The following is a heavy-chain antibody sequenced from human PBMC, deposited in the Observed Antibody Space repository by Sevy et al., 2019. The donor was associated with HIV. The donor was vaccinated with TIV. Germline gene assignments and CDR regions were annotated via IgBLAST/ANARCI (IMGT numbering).Heavy chain of an antibody. Sequence: AAVKVSCKVSGSTLSRLSMHWVRQVPRKGLEWMGSFDPEDCETIYARKFQGRVSMTEDTSTDTAYMELSSLRSEDTAVYYCATTKDYYESYGSPFDYWGQGTLVTVSS. CDR3: ATTKDYYESYGSPFDY. D-gene: IGHD3-22*01. CDR2: FDPEDCET. J-gene: IGHJ4*02. V-gene: IGHV1-24*01. CDR1: GSTLSRLS.